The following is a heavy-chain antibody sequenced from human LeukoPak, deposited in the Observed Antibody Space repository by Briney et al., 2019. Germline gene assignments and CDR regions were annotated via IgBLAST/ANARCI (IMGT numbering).Heavy chain of an antibody. CDR2: IYYSGST. Sequence: KPSETLSLTCTVSGGSISSYYWSWIRQPPGKGLEWIGYIYYSGSTNYNPSLKSRVTISVDTSKNQFSLKLSCVTAADTAVYYCARGVNYDFWSGYREYNWFDPWGQGTLVTVSS. D-gene: IGHD3-3*01. CDR1: GGSISSYY. J-gene: IGHJ5*02. V-gene: IGHV4-59*01. CDR3: ARGVNYDFWSGYREYNWFDP.